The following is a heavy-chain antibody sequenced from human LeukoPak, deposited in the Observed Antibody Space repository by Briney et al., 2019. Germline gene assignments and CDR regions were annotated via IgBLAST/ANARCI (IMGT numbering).Heavy chain of an antibody. CDR1: GCSISSSSYY. CDR2: IYYSGST. Sequence: SETLSLTCTVSGCSISSSSYYWGWLRQPPGKGLEWVGSIYYSGSTYYNPCLKSRVTISVDTSKNQSSLKLSSVTAADTAVYYCASPGVVTGTTYYYYGMDVWGQGTTVTVSS. CDR3: ASPGVVTGTTYYYYGMDV. V-gene: IGHV4-39*01. D-gene: IGHD1-7*01. J-gene: IGHJ6*02.